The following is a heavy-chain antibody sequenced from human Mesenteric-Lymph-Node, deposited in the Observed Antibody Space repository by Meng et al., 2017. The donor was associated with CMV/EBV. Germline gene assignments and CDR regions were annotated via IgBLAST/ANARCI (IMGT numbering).Heavy chain of an antibody. D-gene: IGHD1-14*01. Sequence: CKTSASAFQSYAFNWVRQAPGPGLEWMGGIIPMFGTPTYAQKFQGRVTITADESTSTAYMELSSLTSEDTAVIYCARGDPGTGSDYYWGQGTLVTVSS. V-gene: IGHV1-69*01. CDR3: ARGDPGTGSDYY. CDR2: IIPMFGTP. CDR1: ASAFQSYA. J-gene: IGHJ4*02.